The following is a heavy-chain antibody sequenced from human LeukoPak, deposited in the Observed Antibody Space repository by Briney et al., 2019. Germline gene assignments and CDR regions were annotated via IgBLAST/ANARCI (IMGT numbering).Heavy chain of an antibody. J-gene: IGHJ4*02. V-gene: IGHV3-23*01. CDR1: GFSFSSHG. D-gene: IGHD2-2*01. CDR3: AHGSMYQLDY. CDR2: IIGGAGGT. Sequence: GGSLRLSCAASGFSFSSHGMSWVRQAPGKGLEWVSGIIGGAGGTYYADSVKGRFTISRDNAKNTLYLQMDSLRAEDTAVYYCAHGSMYQLDYWGQGTLVTVSS.